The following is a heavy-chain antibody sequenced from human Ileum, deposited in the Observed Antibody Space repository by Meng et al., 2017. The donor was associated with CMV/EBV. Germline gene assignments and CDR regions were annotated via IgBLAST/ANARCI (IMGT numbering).Heavy chain of an antibody. J-gene: IGHJ4*02. Sequence: SGFTFRNYGMHWFRQSPGKGLDWLAIIWYDGSNKYYADSVKGRFTISRDNSKNTVYLQMDSLTAEDTAVYYCARSSYYYSKTYFVDFWGQGTLVTVSS. CDR1: GFTFRNYG. D-gene: IGHD1-26*01. CDR2: IWYDGSNK. CDR3: ARSSYYYSKTYFVDF. V-gene: IGHV3-33*01.